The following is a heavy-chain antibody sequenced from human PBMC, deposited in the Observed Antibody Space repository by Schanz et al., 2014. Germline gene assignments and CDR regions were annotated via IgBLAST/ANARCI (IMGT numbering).Heavy chain of an antibody. CDR1: GFAFDTYW. D-gene: IGHD3-3*01. CDR2: IKHDGSEK. J-gene: IGHJ3*02. V-gene: IGHV3-7*01. CDR3: ARVGGTYYDFWSGVPPTVMHDGFDI. Sequence: EVQLVESGGGLVQPGGSLRLSCAASGFAFDTYWMSWVRQAPGKGLEWVANIKHDGSEKYYVDSVKGRFTISRDNAKNSRYLEMNSVRAEDTAVFYCARVGGTYYDFWSGVPPTVMHDGFDIWGQGTMVTVS.